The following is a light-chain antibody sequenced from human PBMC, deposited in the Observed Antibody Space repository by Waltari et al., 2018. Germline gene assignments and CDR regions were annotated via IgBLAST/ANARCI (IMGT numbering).Light chain of an antibody. CDR2: GVF. CDR1: QSISSNY. CDR3: QQYVESPPPLMYT. V-gene: IGKV3-20*01. J-gene: IGKJ2*01. Sequence: EIVLTQSPGTLSLSPGERATLSCRASQSISSNYLAWYQQKSGQAPRLLIYGVFNRATGIPDRFSGSGSGTDFTLTISGLEPEDFAVYYCQQYVESPPPLMYTFGQGTKFEIK.